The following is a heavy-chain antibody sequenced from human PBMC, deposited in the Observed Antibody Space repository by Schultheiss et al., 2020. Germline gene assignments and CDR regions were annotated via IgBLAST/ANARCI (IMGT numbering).Heavy chain of an antibody. V-gene: IGHV1-69*04. D-gene: IGHD4-23*01. J-gene: IGHJ6*03. CDR2: IIPILGIA. CDR1: GGTFTSYG. Sequence: SVKVSCKASGGTFTSYGISWVRQAPGQGLEWMGRIIPILGIANYAQKFQGRVTITADESTSTVYMELSSLRSEDTAVYYCARTSGGYYYYYMDVWGKGTTVTFSS. CDR3: ARTSGGYYYYYMDV.